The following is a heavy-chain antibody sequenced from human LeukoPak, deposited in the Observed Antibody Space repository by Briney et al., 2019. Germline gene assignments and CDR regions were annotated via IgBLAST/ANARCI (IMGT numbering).Heavy chain of an antibody. CDR1: GGSISSYY. CDR3: ARHKPRDSSGYYFDY. D-gene: IGHD3-22*01. V-gene: IGHV4-59*08. Sequence: PSETLSLTCTVSGGSISSYYWRWIRQPPGKGLEWIGYIYYSGSTNYNPSLKSRVTISVDTSKNKFSLKLSSVTAADTAVYFCARHKPRDSSGYYFDYWGQGTLVTVSS. CDR2: IYYSGST. J-gene: IGHJ4*02.